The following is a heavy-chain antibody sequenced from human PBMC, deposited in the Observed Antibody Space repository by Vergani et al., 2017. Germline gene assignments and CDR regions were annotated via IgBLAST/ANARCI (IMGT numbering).Heavy chain of an antibody. J-gene: IGHJ6*03. CDR3: ARGYCIGGTCQKHYYMDV. V-gene: IGHV4-34*01. CDR1: GGSFSGYY. CDR2: INHSGST. Sequence: QVQLQQWGAGLLKPSETLSLTCAVYGGSFSGYYWSWIRQPPGKGLEWIGEINHSGSTNYNPSLKSRVTISVDTSKNQFSLKLSSVTAADTAVYYCARGYCIGGTCQKHYYMDVWGKGTTVTVSS. D-gene: IGHD2-15*01.